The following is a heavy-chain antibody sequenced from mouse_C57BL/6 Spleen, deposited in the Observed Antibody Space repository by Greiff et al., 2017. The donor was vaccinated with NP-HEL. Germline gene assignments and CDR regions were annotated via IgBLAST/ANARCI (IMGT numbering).Heavy chain of an antibody. Sequence: QVQLQQSGPELVKPGASVKLSCKASGYTFTSYDINWVTQRPGQGLEWIGWIYPRDGGTKYNEKFKGKATLTVDTSSRTAYMALPSLTSEDSAVSVCARSMWAMDYWGQRTSVTASS. CDR3: ARSMWAMDY. CDR1: GYTFTSYD. V-gene: IGHV1-85*01. CDR2: IYPRDGGT. J-gene: IGHJ4*01.